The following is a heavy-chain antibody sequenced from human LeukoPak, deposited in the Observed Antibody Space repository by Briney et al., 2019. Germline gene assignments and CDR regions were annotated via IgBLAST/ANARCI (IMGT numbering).Heavy chain of an antibody. CDR2: IYTSGST. Sequence: PSETLSLTCTVSGGSISSYYWSWIRQPAGKGLEWIGRIYTSGSTNYNASLKSRVSMSVDTSKNQFSLRLSSVTAADTAVFYCARENSGSYREFDYWGQGTLVTVSS. D-gene: IGHD1-26*01. CDR3: ARENSGSYREFDY. CDR1: GGSISSYY. V-gene: IGHV4-4*07. J-gene: IGHJ4*02.